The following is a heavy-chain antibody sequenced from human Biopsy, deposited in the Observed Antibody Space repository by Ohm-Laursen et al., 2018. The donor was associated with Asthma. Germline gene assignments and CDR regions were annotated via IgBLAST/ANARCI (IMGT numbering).Heavy chain of an antibody. D-gene: IGHD7-27*01. J-gene: IGHJ4*02. CDR1: GGTSSSYA. Sequence: ASVKVSCKASGGTSSSYAISWVRQAPGQGLEWMGGIIPIFGTANYAQKFQGRVTITADESTSTAYMELSSLRSEDTAVYYCARSSHINWGGYFDYWGQGTLVTVSS. V-gene: IGHV1-69*13. CDR2: IIPIFGTA. CDR3: ARSSHINWGGYFDY.